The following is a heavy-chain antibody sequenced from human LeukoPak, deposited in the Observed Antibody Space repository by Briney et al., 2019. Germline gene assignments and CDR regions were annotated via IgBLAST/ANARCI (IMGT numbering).Heavy chain of an antibody. Sequence: PGGSLRLSCAASGFTFSSYGMHWVRQAPGKGLEWVAVISYDGSNKYYADSVKGRFTISRDNAKNSVYLQMNSLRAEDTAVYYCARTGTIGYDLGYWGQGTLVTVSS. J-gene: IGHJ4*02. V-gene: IGHV3-30*03. CDR3: ARTGTIGYDLGY. CDR2: ISYDGSNK. D-gene: IGHD5-12*01. CDR1: GFTFSSYG.